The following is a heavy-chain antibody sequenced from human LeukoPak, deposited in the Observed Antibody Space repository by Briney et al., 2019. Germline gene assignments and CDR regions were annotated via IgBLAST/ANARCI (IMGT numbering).Heavy chain of an antibody. Sequence: SETLSLTCTVSGASISSSYWSWIRQPPGKGLEWIGHISDSGDTDYNPSLKSRITISVDTPKKQFSLRLRSVTAADMALYYCARDAYYDSSGYFNDTFDIWGQGTMVTVSS. V-gene: IGHV4-59*01. CDR1: GASISSSY. D-gene: IGHD3-22*01. CDR2: ISDSGDT. CDR3: ARDAYYDSSGYFNDTFDI. J-gene: IGHJ3*02.